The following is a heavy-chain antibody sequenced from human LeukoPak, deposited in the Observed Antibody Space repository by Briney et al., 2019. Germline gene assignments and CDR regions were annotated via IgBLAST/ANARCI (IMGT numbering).Heavy chain of an antibody. J-gene: IGHJ3*02. V-gene: IGHV5-51*01. D-gene: IGHD5-18*01. CDR3: ARHSVPAMVRHHDAFDI. CDR1: GYSFTSYW. Sequence: GESLKISCKGSGYSFTSYWIGWVRQMPGKGLEWMGIIYPVDSDTRYSPSFQGQVTISADKSISTAYLQLSSLKASDTAMYYCARHSVPAMVRHHDAFDIWGQGTMVTVSS. CDR2: IYPVDSDT.